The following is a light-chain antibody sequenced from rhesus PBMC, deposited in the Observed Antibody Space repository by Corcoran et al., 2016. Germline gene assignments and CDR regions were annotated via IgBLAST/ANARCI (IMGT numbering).Light chain of an antibody. J-gene: IGKJ1*01. CDR1: QGISSW. V-gene: IGKV1-18*01. CDR3: QQGYNIPWT. Sequence: DIQMTQSPSSLSASVGDKVTITCRASQGISSWLAWYQQKPGKAPKLLLVGASALQSGVPSRFSGNGSGTDYTLTIPSLQPEDFTTYYCQQGYNIPWTFGQGTKVEIK. CDR2: GAS.